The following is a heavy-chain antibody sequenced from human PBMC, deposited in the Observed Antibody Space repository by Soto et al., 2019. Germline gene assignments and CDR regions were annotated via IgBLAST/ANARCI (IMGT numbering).Heavy chain of an antibody. CDR2: IWYDGSNK. CDR3: ARGLSGYQSYYYYGMDV. Sequence: QVRLVESGGGVVQPGRSLRLSCAASGFTFSNYGMHWVRQAPGKGLEWVAVIWYDGSNKYYVDSVKGRFTISRDNSKNTLYLQMNSLRAEDTAVYYCARGLSGYQSYYYYGMDVWGQGTTVTVSS. V-gene: IGHV3-33*01. CDR1: GFTFSNYG. D-gene: IGHD3-22*01. J-gene: IGHJ6*02.